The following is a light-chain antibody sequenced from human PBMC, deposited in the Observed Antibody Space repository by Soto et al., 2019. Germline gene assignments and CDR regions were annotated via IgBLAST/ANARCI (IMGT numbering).Light chain of an antibody. V-gene: IGKV3-11*01. J-gene: IGKJ2*01. CDR2: DAS. Sequence: EIVLTQSPATLSLSPGERATLSCRASQSVSSYLAWYQQQPGQAPRLLIYDASNRATGIPARFSGSGSGTDFTLTSSSLVPEDCAVYYGQQRSNWLTFGQGTKLEIK. CDR1: QSVSSY. CDR3: QQRSNWLT.